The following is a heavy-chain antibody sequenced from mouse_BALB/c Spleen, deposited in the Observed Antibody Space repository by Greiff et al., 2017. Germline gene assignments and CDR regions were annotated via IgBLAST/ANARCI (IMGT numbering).Heavy chain of an antibody. J-gene: IGHJ4*01. CDR2: IHPSDSDT. Sequence: QVQLQQPGAELVRPGASVKLSCKASGYSFTSYWMNWVKQRPGQGLEWIGMIHPSDSDTRLNQKFKDKATLTVDKSSSTAYMQLSSPTSEDSAVYYCARRYYGSSYDAMDYWGQGTSVTVSA. D-gene: IGHD1-1*01. CDR1: GYSFTSYW. V-gene: IGHV1-74*01. CDR3: ARRYYGSSYDAMDY.